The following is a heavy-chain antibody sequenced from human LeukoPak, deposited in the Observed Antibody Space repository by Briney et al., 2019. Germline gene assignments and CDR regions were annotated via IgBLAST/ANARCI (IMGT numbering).Heavy chain of an antibody. D-gene: IGHD2-15*01. V-gene: IGHV7-4-1*02. Sequence: ASVKVSCKASGYIFTTYYMHWMRQAPGQGPEWMGWINTNTGNPTYAQGFTGRFVFSLDTSVSTAYLQISSLKAEDTAVYYCARDPCESGGSCYEGYFDYWGQGTLVTVSS. J-gene: IGHJ4*02. CDR1: GYIFTTYY. CDR2: INTNTGNP. CDR3: ARDPCESGGSCYEGYFDY.